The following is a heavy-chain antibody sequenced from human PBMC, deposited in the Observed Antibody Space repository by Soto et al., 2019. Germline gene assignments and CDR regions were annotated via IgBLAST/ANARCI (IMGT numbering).Heavy chain of an antibody. CDR1: GGSISSYY. CDR2: IYYSGST. CDR3: ARDGAYCGGDCYFPDY. D-gene: IGHD2-21*02. Sequence: PSETLSLTCTVSGGSISSYYWSWIRQPPGKGLEWIGYIYYSGSTNYNPSLKSRVTISVDTSKNQFSLKLSSVTAADTAVYYCARDGAYCGGDCYFPDYWGQGTLVTVSS. J-gene: IGHJ4*02. V-gene: IGHV4-59*01.